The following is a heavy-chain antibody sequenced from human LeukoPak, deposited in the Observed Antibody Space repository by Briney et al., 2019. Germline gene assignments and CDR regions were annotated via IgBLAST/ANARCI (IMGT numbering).Heavy chain of an antibody. Sequence: PGGSLRLSCAASGFTFSRNAMSWVRQAPGKGLEWVSAISGSGDSTYYADSVKGRFTISRDSSKNSLYLQMNSLRAEDTAVYYCARDFIVAGTWGQGTLVTVSS. CDR1: GFTFSRNA. D-gene: IGHD5-12*01. V-gene: IGHV3-23*01. CDR2: ISGSGDST. J-gene: IGHJ5*02. CDR3: ARDFIVAGT.